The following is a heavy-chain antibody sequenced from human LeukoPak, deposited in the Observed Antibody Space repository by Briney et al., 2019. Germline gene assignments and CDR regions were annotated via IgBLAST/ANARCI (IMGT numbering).Heavy chain of an antibody. CDR2: ISAYNGNT. D-gene: IGHD5-18*01. CDR3: ARDNLVDTAMVLEVDYYYMDV. V-gene: IGHV1-18*01. Sequence: ASVKVSCKASGYTFTSYGISWVRQAPGQGLEWMGWISAYNGNTNYAQKLQGRVTMTTDTSTSTAYMELRSLRSDDTAVYYCARDNLVDTAMVLEVDYYYMDVWGKGTTVTVSS. J-gene: IGHJ6*03. CDR1: GYTFTSYG.